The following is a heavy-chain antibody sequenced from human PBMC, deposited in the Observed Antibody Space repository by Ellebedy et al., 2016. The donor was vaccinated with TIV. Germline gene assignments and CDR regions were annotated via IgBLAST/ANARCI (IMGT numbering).Heavy chain of an antibody. D-gene: IGHD1-20*01. CDR2: MNPNSGNT. J-gene: IGHJ4*02. Sequence: ASVKVSXXASGYTFTSYDINWVRQATGQGLEWMGWMNPNSGNTGYAQKFQGRVTMTRNTSISTAYMELSSLRAEDTAVYYCAKDPLSSGITGNPSGYWGQGTLVTVSS. V-gene: IGHV1-8*01. CDR1: GYTFTSYD. CDR3: AKDPLSSGITGNPSGY.